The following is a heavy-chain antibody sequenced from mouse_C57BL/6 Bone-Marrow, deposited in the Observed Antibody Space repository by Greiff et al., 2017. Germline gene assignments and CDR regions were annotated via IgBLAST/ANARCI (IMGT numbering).Heavy chain of an antibody. V-gene: IGHV1-81*01. CDR1: GYTFTSYG. J-gene: IGHJ3*01. Sequence: VQLQESGAELARPGASVKLSCKASGYTFTSYGISWVKQRTGQGLEWIGEIYPRSGNTYYNEKFKGKATITADTSSNTAYLQLSSLTSEDTAVYYCTTWDYDVWFAYWGQGTLVTVAA. D-gene: IGHD2-4*01. CDR3: TTWDYDVWFAY. CDR2: IYPRSGNT.